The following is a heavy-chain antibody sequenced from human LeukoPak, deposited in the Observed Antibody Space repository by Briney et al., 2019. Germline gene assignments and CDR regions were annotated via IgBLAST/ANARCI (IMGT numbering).Heavy chain of an antibody. D-gene: IGHD4-17*01. J-gene: IGHJ4*02. V-gene: IGHV1-8*03. Sequence: GASVKVSCKASGYTFTSYDINWVRQATGQGLEWMGWINPNSGNTGYAQKFQGRVTITSNTSISTAYMELSSLRSEDTAVYYCAGAVTVTTGPLGYWGQGTLVTVSS. CDR2: INPNSGNT. CDR1: GYTFTSYD. CDR3: AGAVTVTTGPLGY.